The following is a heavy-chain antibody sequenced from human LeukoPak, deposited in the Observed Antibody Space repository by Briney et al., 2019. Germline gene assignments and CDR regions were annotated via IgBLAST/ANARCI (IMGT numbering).Heavy chain of an antibody. CDR1: GFTFSGYA. V-gene: IGHV3-23*01. CDR2: ISGRGGST. CDR3: AKDLQGSSWYSPDY. J-gene: IGHJ4*02. D-gene: IGHD6-13*01. Sequence: GGSLRLSCAASGFTFSGYAMTWVRQGPGKGLEWVSIISGRGGSTCYADSVKGRFTISRDNSKNTLYLQMNSLRAEDTAVYYCAKDLQGSSWYSPDYWGQGTLVTVSS.